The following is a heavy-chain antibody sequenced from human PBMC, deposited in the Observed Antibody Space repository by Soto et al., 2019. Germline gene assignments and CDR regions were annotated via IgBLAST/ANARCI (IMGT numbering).Heavy chain of an antibody. V-gene: IGHV4-30-4*01. J-gene: IGHJ5*02. D-gene: IGHD2-15*01. CDR2: IYYSGNT. CDR3: ARVRFYCSGGSCQKGNWFDP. Sequence: SETLSLTCTVSGASINSGDYYWSWIRQPPGKSLEWIGYIYYSGNTYNNPSLKSRISMSVDRSKDQFFLKLRSVTAADTAVYYCARVRFYCSGGSCQKGNWFDPWGQGTLVTVSS. CDR1: GASINSGDYY.